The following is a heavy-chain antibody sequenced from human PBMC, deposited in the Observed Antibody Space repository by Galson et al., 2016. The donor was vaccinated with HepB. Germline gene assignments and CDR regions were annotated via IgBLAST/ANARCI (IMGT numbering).Heavy chain of an antibody. V-gene: IGHV5-51*01. CDR2: IFPADADT. CDR3: ARRSDFGGFDF. CDR1: GYIFTSYW. Sequence: QSGAEVKKSGESLRISCKGSGYIFTSYWISWVRQMPGKGLEWIGIIFPADADTRYSPSFQGQVIISADKSTNTAYLQWSSLKASDTAMYYCARRSDFGGFDFWGQGTLVTVSS. J-gene: IGHJ4*02. D-gene: IGHD3-10*01.